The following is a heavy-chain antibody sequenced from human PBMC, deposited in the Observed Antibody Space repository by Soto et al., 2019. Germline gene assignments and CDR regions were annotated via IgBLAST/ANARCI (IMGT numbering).Heavy chain of an antibody. Sequence: EVQLVESGGGLVQPGGSLRLSCAASGFTVSSNYMSWVRQARGKGLEWVSVIYSGGSTYYADSVKGRFTISRDNSKNTLYLQMNSLRAEDTAVYYCASQMATTTPHFDYWGQGTLVTVSS. CDR3: ASQMATTTPHFDY. CDR2: IYSGGST. D-gene: IGHD1-1*01. V-gene: IGHV3-66*04. CDR1: GFTVSSNY. J-gene: IGHJ4*02.